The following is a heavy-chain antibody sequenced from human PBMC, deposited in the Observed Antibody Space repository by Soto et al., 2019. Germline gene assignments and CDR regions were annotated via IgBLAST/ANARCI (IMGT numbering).Heavy chain of an antibody. V-gene: IGHV3-23*01. CDR3: ARSLTAFDAFDI. CDR2: ISGSGGST. Sequence: GGSLRLSCAASGFTFSSYAMGWVRQAPGKGLEWVSAISGSGGSTYYADSVKGRFTISRDNSKNTLYLQMNSLRAEDTAVYYCARSLTAFDAFDIWGQGTMVTVSS. J-gene: IGHJ3*02. D-gene: IGHD3-10*01. CDR1: GFTFSSYA.